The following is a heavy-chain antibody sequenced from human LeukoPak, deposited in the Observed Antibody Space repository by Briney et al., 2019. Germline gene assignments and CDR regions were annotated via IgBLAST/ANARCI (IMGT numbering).Heavy chain of an antibody. CDR2: IYTSGST. J-gene: IGHJ5*02. D-gene: IGHD3-10*01. CDR1: GGSISSYY. V-gene: IGHV4-4*07. Sequence: SETLSLTCTVSGGSISSYYWSWIRQPAGKGLEWIGRIYTSGSTYYNPSLKSRVTISVDTSKNQFSLELSSVTAADTAVYYCARDKRDTMVRGVRQWWFDPWGQGTLVTVSS. CDR3: ARDKRDTMVRGVRQWWFDP.